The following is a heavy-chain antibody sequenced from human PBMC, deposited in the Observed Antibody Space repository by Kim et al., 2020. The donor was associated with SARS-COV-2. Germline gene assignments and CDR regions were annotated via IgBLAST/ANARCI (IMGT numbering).Heavy chain of an antibody. J-gene: IGHJ6*02. Sequence: GGSLRLSCAASGFTFRSYWMQWVRQVPGKGLVWVSRINSDVSSTSYADSVKGRFAISRDNAKNTLHLQMNSLRVEDTAVYYCARGQTGFGMDVWGQGTTV. CDR3: ARGQTGFGMDV. CDR1: GFTFRSYW. V-gene: IGHV3-74*01. CDR2: INSDVSST.